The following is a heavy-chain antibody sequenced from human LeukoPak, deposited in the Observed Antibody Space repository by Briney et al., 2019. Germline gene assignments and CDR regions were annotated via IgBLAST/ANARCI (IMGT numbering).Heavy chain of an antibody. CDR2: INTNTGNP. CDR3: ARAQTCSNTGRFDP. V-gene: IGHV7-4-1*02. CDR1: GYTFISYA. J-gene: IGHJ5*02. Sequence: VSLKVSCKASGYTFISYAMNWVRQAPGQGLEWMGWINTNTGNPTYAQGFTGRFVFSLDTSVSTAYLQISSLKAEDTAVYYCARAQTCSNTGRFDPWGQGTLVTVSS. D-gene: IGHD2-15*01.